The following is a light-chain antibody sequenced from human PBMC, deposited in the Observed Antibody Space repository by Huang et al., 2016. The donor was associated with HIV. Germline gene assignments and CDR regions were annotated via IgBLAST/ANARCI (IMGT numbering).Light chain of an antibody. CDR2: TTS. V-gene: IGKV1-39*01. CDR3: QQSYSTPLT. Sequence: IQMTQSPSSLSASVGDRVTITCRASQTIRNYLNWYQQKPGKAPNLLIFTTSRLEGGGPPRFSGDGSGTEFTLTINSLQPEDFATYYCQQSYSTPLTFGGGTKVEIK. CDR1: QTIRNY. J-gene: IGKJ4*01.